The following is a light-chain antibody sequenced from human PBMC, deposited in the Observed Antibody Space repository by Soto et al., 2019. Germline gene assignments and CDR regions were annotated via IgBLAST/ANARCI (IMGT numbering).Light chain of an antibody. CDR3: CSYAGIYTYV. Sequence: QSALTQPRSVSGSPGQSVSISCTGTSSDVGGYNHVSWYQQHPGKAPKLMIYDVTNRPSGVPDRFSGSKSGNTASLTISGLQADDEGDYYCCSYAGIYTYVFGTGTKLTVL. CDR1: SSDVGGYNH. V-gene: IGLV2-11*01. CDR2: DVT. J-gene: IGLJ1*01.